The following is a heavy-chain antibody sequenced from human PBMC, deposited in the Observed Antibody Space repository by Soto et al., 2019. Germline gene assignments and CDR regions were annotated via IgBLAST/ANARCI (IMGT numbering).Heavy chain of an antibody. Sequence: SRPTLVNHTPTLTLPCTFSGLPLSTRGVDEGWIRQPPGKALEWLALIYWDDDKHYSPSLKSRLTVTKDTSKNRVVLTMTNMDPMDTATYYCAHRQWLGHIDYWGQGTLVTVSS. J-gene: IGHJ4*02. D-gene: IGHD6-19*01. CDR2: IYWDDDK. CDR3: AHRQWLGHIDY. V-gene: IGHV2-5*02. CDR1: GLPLSTRGVD.